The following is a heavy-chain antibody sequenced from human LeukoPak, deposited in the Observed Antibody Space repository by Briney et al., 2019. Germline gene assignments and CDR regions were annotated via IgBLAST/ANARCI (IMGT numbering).Heavy chain of an antibody. CDR3: ARERGTWSRFDY. V-gene: IGHV3-21*01. Sequence: PGGSLRLSCAASGFTFSGYSMNWVRQAPGKGLEWVSSISSSSSYIYYADSVKGRFTISRDNAKNSLYLQMNSLRAEDTAVYYCARERGTWSRFDYWGQGTLVTVSS. J-gene: IGHJ4*02. CDR2: ISSSSSYI. CDR1: GFTFSGYS. D-gene: IGHD1-1*01.